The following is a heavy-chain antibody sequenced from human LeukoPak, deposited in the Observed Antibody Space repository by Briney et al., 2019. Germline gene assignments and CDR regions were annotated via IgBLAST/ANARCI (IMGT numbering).Heavy chain of an antibody. V-gene: IGHV3-48*04. J-gene: IGHJ4*02. CDR3: ARIPDTTGGGDY. D-gene: IGHD1-14*01. CDR1: GFTFSNAW. Sequence: TGGSLRLSRAASGFTFSNAWMSWVRQAPGKGLEWVSYISSSSSPIYYADSVKGRFTISRDNAKNSLYLQMNSLRAEDTAVYYCARIPDTTGGGDYWGQGTLVTVSS. CDR2: ISSSSSPI.